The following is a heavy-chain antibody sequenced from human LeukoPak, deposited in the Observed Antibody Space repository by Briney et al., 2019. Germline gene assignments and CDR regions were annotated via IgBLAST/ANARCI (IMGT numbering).Heavy chain of an antibody. V-gene: IGHV1-2*02. J-gene: IGHJ3*02. CDR2: INPNSGGT. CDR1: GYTFTGYY. Sequence: ASVKVSCKASGYTFTGYYMHWVRQAPGQGLEWMGWINPNSGGTNYAQKFQGRVTMTRDTSISTAYMELTRLRSDDTAVYYCARMGSLLTGVRSSGAFDIWGQGPMVTVSS. D-gene: IGHD1-20*01. CDR3: ARMGSLLTGVRSSGAFDI.